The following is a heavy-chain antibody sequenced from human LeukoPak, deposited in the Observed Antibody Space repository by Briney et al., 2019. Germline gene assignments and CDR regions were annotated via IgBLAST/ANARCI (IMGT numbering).Heavy chain of an antibody. CDR3: ARGGYGDAFDY. Sequence: ASVKVSCKASVYTXIGYYIHGVRQAPGQGLEWMGWINPNTGGTNYAQNFQGRVTMTRDTSISTAYMELSRLRSDDTAVYYCARGGYGDAFDYWGQGTLVTVSS. CDR2: INPNTGGT. CDR1: VYTXIGYY. J-gene: IGHJ4*02. D-gene: IGHD4-17*01. V-gene: IGHV1-2*02.